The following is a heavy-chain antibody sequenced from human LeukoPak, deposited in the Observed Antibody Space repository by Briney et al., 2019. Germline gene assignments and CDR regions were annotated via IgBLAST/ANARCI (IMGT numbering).Heavy chain of an antibody. CDR3: ASRIAAAAPFDY. CDR2: ISYDGSNK. CDR1: GFTFSSYG. J-gene: IGHJ4*02. V-gene: IGHV3-30*03. Sequence: GRSLRLSCAASGFTFSSYGMHWVRQAPAKGLEWVAVISYDGSNKYYADSVKGRITISRDNSKNTLYLQMNSLRAEDTAVYYCASRIAAAAPFDYWGQGTLVTVSS. D-gene: IGHD6-13*01.